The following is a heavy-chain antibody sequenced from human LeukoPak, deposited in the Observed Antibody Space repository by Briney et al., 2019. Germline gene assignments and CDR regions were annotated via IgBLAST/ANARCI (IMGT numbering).Heavy chain of an antibody. V-gene: IGHV4-39*07. D-gene: IGHD3-22*01. Sequence: PSETLSLTCTVSGGSISSSSYYWGWIHQPPGKGLEWIGSIYYRGSTYYNPSLKSRVTISVDTSKNQFSLKLSSVTAADTAVYYCASSLPYYYDSSGSGDFDIWGQGTMVTVSS. CDR1: GGSISSSSYY. CDR2: IYYRGST. J-gene: IGHJ3*02. CDR3: ASSLPYYYDSSGSGDFDI.